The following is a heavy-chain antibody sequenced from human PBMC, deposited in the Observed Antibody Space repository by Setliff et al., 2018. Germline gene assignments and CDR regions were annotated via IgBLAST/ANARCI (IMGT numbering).Heavy chain of an antibody. CDR1: GFTFSSHG. CDR2: ITSDGGTT. V-gene: IGHV3-23*01. CDR3: ARGSRFGTMLYKGDYYMDV. Sequence: GSLRLSCAASGFTFSSHGMSWVRQAPAKGLEWVSTITSDGGTTWYADSVKGRFTIYRDNSKNILYLQMNSLRAEDTAVYYCARGSRFGTMLYKGDYYMDVWGKGTTVTVSS. D-gene: IGHD3-10*02. J-gene: IGHJ6*03.